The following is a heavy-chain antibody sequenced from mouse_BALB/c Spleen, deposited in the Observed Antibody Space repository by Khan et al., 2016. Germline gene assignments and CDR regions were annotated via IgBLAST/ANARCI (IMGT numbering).Heavy chain of an antibody. CDR1: GYTFTDYS. V-gene: IGHV9-2-1*01. Sequence: QIQLVQSGPELKKPGETVKISCKASGYTFTDYSMHWVKQAPGKGLKWMGWINTETGEPTYADDFKGRFAFSLETSASPAYLQINNLKNEDTATYFCASGLDYWGQGTTLTVSS. J-gene: IGHJ2*01. CDR3: ASGLDY. CDR2: INTETGEP.